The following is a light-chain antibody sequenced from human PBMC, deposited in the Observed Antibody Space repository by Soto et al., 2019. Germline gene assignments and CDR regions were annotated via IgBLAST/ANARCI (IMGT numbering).Light chain of an antibody. Sequence: QSALTQPAFVSGSAGQSITISCSGTMRDVGAYNLVSWYQQHPGTAPKLIIYEVRNRPSGISSRFSGSRSGNTASLTISGLQPEDEGAYYCSAYTARSTLVFGGGTQLTV. CDR1: MRDVGAYNL. J-gene: IGLJ3*02. CDR3: SAYTARSTLV. CDR2: EVR. V-gene: IGLV2-14*01.